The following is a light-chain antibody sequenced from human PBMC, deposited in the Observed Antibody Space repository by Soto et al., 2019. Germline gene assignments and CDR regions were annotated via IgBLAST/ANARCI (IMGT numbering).Light chain of an antibody. CDR2: GDN. CDR1: SSNIGSYYD. V-gene: IGLV1-40*01. Sequence: QSVLTQPPSVSGAPGQRVTIPCTGSSSNIGSYYDVHWYQQLPGTVHKLLIYGDNNRPSGVPDRFSDSKSGPSASLAIPGLQAEDEADYYCQSYDSSLSHVVFGGGTKLTVL. J-gene: IGLJ2*01. CDR3: QSYDSSLSHVV.